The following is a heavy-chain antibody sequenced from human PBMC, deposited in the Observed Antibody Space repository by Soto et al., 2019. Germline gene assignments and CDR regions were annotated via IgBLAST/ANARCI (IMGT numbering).Heavy chain of an antibody. D-gene: IGHD4-17*01. Sequence: QVQLVQSGAEVKKPGASVKVSCQASGYTFTSYAINWVRQAPGQGLEWMGWMNPNSGNTGYAQKFQGRVTMTRNTSLSTGYQELCSLTSEDTAVYYGARGLATVTYYYYYYMGVWGKGATVTVSS. CDR3: ARGLATVTYYYYYYMGV. CDR1: GYTFTSYA. J-gene: IGHJ6*03. V-gene: IGHV1-8*01. CDR2: MNPNSGNT.